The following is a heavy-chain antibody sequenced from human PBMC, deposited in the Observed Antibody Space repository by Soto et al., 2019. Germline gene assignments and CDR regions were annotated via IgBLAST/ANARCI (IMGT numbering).Heavy chain of an antibody. D-gene: IGHD3-3*01. V-gene: IGHV4-59*01. CDR2: IDDAGST. J-gene: IGHJ2*01. CDR3: ARAYFDFTGGYSPYWYSEV. CDR1: GCSMTSYY. Sequence: PSETLSLPCRVSGCSMTSYYWNWLRQSPGKGLEWIGYIDDAGSTKFNPSLRSRVSMSILTSQGQVSLTLDSVTAADTAVYYCARAYFDFTGGYSPYWYSEVWGRGTLVTVSS.